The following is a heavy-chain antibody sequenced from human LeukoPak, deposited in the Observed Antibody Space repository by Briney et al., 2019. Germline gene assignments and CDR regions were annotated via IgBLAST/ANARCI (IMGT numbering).Heavy chain of an antibody. CDR3: ASSCSQCDYFDY. CDR1: GGSISSYY. V-gene: IGHV4-59*01. Sequence: PETLSLTCTVSGGSISSYYWSWIRQPPGKGLEWIGYIYYSGSTNYNPSLKSRVTISVDTSKNQFSLKLSSVTAADTAVYYCASSCSQCDYFDYWGQGTLVTVSS. J-gene: IGHJ4*02. D-gene: IGHD2-21*01. CDR2: IYYSGST.